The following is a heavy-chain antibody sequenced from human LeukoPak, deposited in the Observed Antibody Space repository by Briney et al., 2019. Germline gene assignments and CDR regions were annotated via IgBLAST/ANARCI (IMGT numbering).Heavy chain of an antibody. CDR3: APAAGDY. J-gene: IGHJ4*02. CDR1: GFTFSSYV. Sequence: GGSLRLSCAASGFTFSSYVMHWVRQAPGKGLEWVAIISYDGSNEYYADSVKGRFTISRDNSKNTLYLQMNSLRAADTAVYYCAPAAGDYWGQGTLVTVSS. CDR2: ISYDGSNE. D-gene: IGHD6-13*01. V-gene: IGHV3-30*04.